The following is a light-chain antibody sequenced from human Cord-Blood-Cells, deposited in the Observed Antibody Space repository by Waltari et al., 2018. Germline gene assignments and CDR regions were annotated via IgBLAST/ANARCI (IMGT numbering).Light chain of an antibody. CDR1: QSVSSN. Sequence: EIVMTQSPATLSVSPGERATLSCRASQSVSSNLAWYQQNPGQAPRLLIYGASTRATGIPARFSGSGSGTEFTLTISSLQSEDFAVYYCQQYNNWPPFLYTFGQGTKLEIK. CDR3: QQYNNWPPFLYT. V-gene: IGKV3-15*01. CDR2: GAS. J-gene: IGKJ2*01.